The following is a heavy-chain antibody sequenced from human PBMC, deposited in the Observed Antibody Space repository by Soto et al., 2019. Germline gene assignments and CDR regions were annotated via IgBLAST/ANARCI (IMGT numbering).Heavy chain of an antibody. V-gene: IGHV4-59*01. CDR2: IYYSGST. CDR3: ARTVLRFLEWSPADYYYYGMDV. CDR1: GGSISSYY. Sequence: SETLSLTCTVSGGSISSYYWSWIRQPTGKGLEWIGYIYYSGSTNYNPSLKSRVTISVDTSKNQFSLKLSSVTAADTAVYYCARTVLRFLEWSPADYYYYGMDVWGQGTTVTVSS. J-gene: IGHJ6*02. D-gene: IGHD3-3*01.